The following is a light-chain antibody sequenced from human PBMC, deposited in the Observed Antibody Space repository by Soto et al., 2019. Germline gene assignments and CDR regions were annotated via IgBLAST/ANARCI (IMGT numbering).Light chain of an antibody. CDR3: QHYGSSPRT. CDR2: DAS. J-gene: IGKJ1*01. CDR1: QTVNNN. Sequence: EIVMTQSPATLSVSPGERATLSCRASQTVNNNLAWYQQKPGQAPRLLIYDASTRATGVPARFSGSGSGTDFTLTISRLEPEDFAVYYCQHYGSSPRTFGQGTKVDIK. V-gene: IGKV3-15*01.